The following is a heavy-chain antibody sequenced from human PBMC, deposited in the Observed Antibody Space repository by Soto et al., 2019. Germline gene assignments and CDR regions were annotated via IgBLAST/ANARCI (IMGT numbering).Heavy chain of an antibody. CDR3: ARSGVDTAMVFDY. D-gene: IGHD5-18*01. Sequence: SETLSRTCTVSGGSISSGGYYWSWIRRHPGKGLEWIGYIYYSGSTYYNPSLKSRVTISVDTSKNQFSLKLSSVTAADTAVYYCARSGVDTAMVFDYWGQGTLVTVSS. CDR2: IYYSGST. V-gene: IGHV4-31*03. CDR1: GGSISSGGYY. J-gene: IGHJ4*02.